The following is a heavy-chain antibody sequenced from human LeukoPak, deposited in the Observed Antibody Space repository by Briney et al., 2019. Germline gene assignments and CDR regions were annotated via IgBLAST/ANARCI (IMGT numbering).Heavy chain of an antibody. CDR3: ARQKGSGSLGGDY. Sequence: SETLSLTCTVSGGSISSSSYYWGWIRQPPGKGLEWIGSIYYSGSTYYNPSLKSRVTISVDTSKNQFSLKLSSVTAADTAVYYCARQKGSGSLGGDYWGQGTLVTVSS. CDR1: GGSISSSSYY. V-gene: IGHV4-39*01. CDR2: IYYSGST. D-gene: IGHD3-10*01. J-gene: IGHJ4*02.